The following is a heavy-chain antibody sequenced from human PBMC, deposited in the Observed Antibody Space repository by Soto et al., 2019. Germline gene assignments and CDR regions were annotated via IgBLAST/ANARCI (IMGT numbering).Heavy chain of an antibody. CDR2: ISGSGGRT. V-gene: IGHV3-23*01. Sequence: EVQLLESGGGLVQPGGSLRLSCAASGFTFSSYAMSWVRQAPGKGLEWVSAISGSGGRTYYADSVKGRFTISRDNSKNTLYLPMNSLRAGDTAVYYCAKCSRGSLCYCGMDVWGQGTTVTVSS. CDR3: AKCSRGSLCYCGMDV. J-gene: IGHJ6*02. CDR1: GFTFSSYA. D-gene: IGHD3-16*01.